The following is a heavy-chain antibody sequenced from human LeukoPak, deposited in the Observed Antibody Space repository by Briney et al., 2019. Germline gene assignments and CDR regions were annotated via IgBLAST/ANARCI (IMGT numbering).Heavy chain of an antibody. CDR2: ISAYNGNT. V-gene: IGHV1-18*01. CDR3: ARYFGGGRATNGFDY. D-gene: IGHD2-8*01. CDR1: GYTFTSYG. Sequence: ASVKVSCKASGYTFTSYGISWVRQAPGQGLEWMGWISAYNGNTNYAQELQGRVTMTTDTSTSTAYMELRSLRSDDTAVYYCARYFGGGRATNGFDYRGQGTLVTVSS. J-gene: IGHJ4*02.